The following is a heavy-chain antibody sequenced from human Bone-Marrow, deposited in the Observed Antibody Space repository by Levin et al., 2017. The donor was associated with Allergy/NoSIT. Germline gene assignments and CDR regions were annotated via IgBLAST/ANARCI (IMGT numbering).Heavy chain of an antibody. CDR1: GFAFDTNW. Sequence: QPGGSLRLSCAASGFAFDTNWMSWVRQAPGKGLEWVATIKKDGLERYYVDSVKGRFTISRDNAKNSLYLYMSSLRAEDTAVYYCAKNLDYSSSWYYWFFDLWGRGTLVTVSS. J-gene: IGHJ2*01. D-gene: IGHD6-13*01. V-gene: IGHV3-7*02. CDR2: IKKDGLER. CDR3: AKNLDYSSSWYYWFFDL.